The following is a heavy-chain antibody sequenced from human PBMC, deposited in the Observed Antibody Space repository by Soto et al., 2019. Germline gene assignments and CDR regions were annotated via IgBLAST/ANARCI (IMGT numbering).Heavy chain of an antibody. J-gene: IGHJ4*02. CDR3: ARGPYYSSGWYT. Sequence: ASVKVSCKASGYTFTSYAMHCLRKAPGQRLEWMGWINAGNGNTKYSQKFQGRVTITRDTSASTAYMELSSLRSEDTAVYYCARGPYYSSGWYTWGQGTLVTVSS. D-gene: IGHD6-19*01. CDR2: INAGNGNT. V-gene: IGHV1-3*01. CDR1: GYTFTSYA.